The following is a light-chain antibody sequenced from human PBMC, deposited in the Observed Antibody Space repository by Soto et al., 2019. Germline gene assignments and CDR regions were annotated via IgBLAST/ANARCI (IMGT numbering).Light chain of an antibody. CDR2: GAS. V-gene: IGKV3-20*01. CDR1: QSVSSSF. J-gene: IGKJ4*01. Sequence: EIVLTQSPGTLSLSPGERATLSCRASQSVSSSFLAWYQQKPVQAPRLLIYGASSRATGIPDRFSCSGSGTDFTLTISRLEPEDFAVYYCPQYDSSPLTFGGGTKVEIK. CDR3: PQYDSSPLT.